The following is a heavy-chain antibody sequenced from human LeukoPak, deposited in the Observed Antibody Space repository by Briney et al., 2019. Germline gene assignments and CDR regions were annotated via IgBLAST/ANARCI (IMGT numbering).Heavy chain of an antibody. Sequence: GGSLRLSCSASGFTFSSYSMSWVGQAPAKGLDWVSAISGIGGSTYYPDSVKGRFTISRDNSNRTRDLQIKSRRSEDTAVYYSAXXXXXIPAAGXTGMDXWGKGPXVTVXS. V-gene: IGHV3-23*01. CDR1: GFTFSSYS. CDR2: ISGIGGST. CDR3: AXXXXXIPAAGXTGMDX. D-gene: IGHD6-13*01. J-gene: IGHJ6*03.